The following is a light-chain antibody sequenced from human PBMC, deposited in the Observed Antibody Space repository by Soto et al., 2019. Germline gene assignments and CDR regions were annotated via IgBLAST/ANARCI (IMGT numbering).Light chain of an antibody. V-gene: IGKV3-15*01. CDR2: GAS. CDR3: QQYNNWPTWT. J-gene: IGKJ1*01. Sequence: EIVMTQSPATLSVSPGERATLSCRASQSVCSNLAWYQQKPGQAPRLLIYGASTRATGIPARFSGSGSGTEFTLTISSLQSEDFAVYYWQQYNNWPTWTFGQGTKVEIK. CDR1: QSVCSN.